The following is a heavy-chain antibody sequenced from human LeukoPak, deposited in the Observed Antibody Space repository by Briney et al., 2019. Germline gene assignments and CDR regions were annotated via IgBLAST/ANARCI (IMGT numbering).Heavy chain of an antibody. D-gene: IGHD6-13*01. J-gene: IGHJ4*02. Sequence: ASVKVSCKASGYTFTSYGISWVRQAPGQGLEWMGWISAYNGNTNYAQKLRGRVTMTTDTSTSTAYMELRSLRSDDPAVYYCVGAAAGLIDYWGQGTLVTVSS. CDR3: VGAAAGLIDY. V-gene: IGHV1-18*01. CDR2: ISAYNGNT. CDR1: GYTFTSYG.